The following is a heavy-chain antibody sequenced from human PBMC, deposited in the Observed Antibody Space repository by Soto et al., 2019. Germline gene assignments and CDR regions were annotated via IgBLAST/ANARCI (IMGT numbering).Heavy chain of an antibody. CDR1: GFTFSSYS. CDR3: ASRSDRLRYYGMDV. D-gene: IGHD2-8*01. V-gene: IGHV3-21*01. CDR2: ISSSSSYI. J-gene: IGHJ6*02. Sequence: PGGSLRLSCAASGFTFSSYSMNWVRQAPAKGLEWVSSISSSSSYIYYADSVKGRFTISRDNAKNSLYLQMNSLRAEDTAVYYCASRSDRLRYYGMDVWGQGTTVTVSS.